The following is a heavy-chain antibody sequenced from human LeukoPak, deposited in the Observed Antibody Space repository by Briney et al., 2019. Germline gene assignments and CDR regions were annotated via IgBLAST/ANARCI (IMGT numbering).Heavy chain of an antibody. CDR1: GLTFSSYN. J-gene: IGHJ6*03. CDR2: ITTTSSTI. CDR3: ARVPFYYDSSGLYPTYYYYMDV. Sequence: GGSLRLSSAASGLTFSSYNMNWVRQAPGKGLEWLSYITTTSSTIYYADSVKGRFTISRDNAKNSMYLQMNSLRAEDTAVYYCARVPFYYDSSGLYPTYYYYMDVWGTGTTVTVSS. D-gene: IGHD3-22*01. V-gene: IGHV3-48*04.